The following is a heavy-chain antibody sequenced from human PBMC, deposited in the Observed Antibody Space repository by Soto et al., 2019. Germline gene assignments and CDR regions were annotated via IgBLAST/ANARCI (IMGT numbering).Heavy chain of an antibody. Sequence: PGESLKISCKGSGYSFTSYWIGWVRQMPGKGLEWMGIIYPGDSDTKYSPSFQGQVTISADKSISTAYLQWSSLKTSDTAMYYCARQSGYGNYYYSAMDVWGKGTRVTASS. J-gene: IGHJ6*04. CDR2: IYPGDSDT. V-gene: IGHV5-51*01. CDR3: ARQSGYGNYYYSAMDV. D-gene: IGHD5-12*01. CDR1: GYSFTSYW.